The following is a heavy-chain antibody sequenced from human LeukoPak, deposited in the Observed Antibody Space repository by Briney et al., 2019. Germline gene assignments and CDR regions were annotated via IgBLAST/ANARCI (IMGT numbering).Heavy chain of an antibody. CDR3: ARTGTAYYYYYMDV. Sequence: GASVKVSCKASGYTFTSYDINWVRQATGQGLEWMGWMNPNSGNTGYAQKFQGRVTMTRNTSISTAYMELSSLRSEDTAVYYCARTGTAYYYYYMDVWGKRTTVTVSS. J-gene: IGHJ6*03. CDR2: MNPNSGNT. V-gene: IGHV1-8*01. D-gene: IGHD1-1*01. CDR1: GYTFTSYD.